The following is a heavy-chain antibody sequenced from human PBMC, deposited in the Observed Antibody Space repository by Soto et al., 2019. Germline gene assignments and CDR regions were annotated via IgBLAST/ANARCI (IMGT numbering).Heavy chain of an antibody. Sequence: GGSLRLSCVASGFTFSSYGMHWVRQAPGKGLEWVAVISFDGSNTDYADSVKGRFTISRDNSKNTLYLQMNSLRAEDTAVFYCAKGLELGSCFDPWGQGTLVTVSS. CDR3: AKGLELGSCFDP. J-gene: IGHJ5*02. CDR1: GFTFSSYG. D-gene: IGHD1-7*01. V-gene: IGHV3-30*18. CDR2: ISFDGSNT.